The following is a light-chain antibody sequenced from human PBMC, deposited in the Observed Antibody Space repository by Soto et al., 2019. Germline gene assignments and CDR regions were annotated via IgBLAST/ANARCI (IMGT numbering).Light chain of an antibody. CDR1: QSFNSN. CDR3: QQYNNWPYT. CDR2: GAS. V-gene: IGKV3-15*01. Sequence: EIVMTQSPATLSVSPGERATLSCRASQSFNSNLAWYQRKPGQAPRLLIYGASTRATGIPARFSGSGSGTEFTLTISSLQSEDFAVYYCQQYNNWPYTFGQGTKLEIK. J-gene: IGKJ2*01.